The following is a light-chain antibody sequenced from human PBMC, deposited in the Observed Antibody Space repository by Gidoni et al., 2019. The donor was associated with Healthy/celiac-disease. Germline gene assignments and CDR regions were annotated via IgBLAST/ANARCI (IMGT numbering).Light chain of an antibody. Sequence: DIASTQSPGTLPLSPGERATLPCRASQSVSSSYLAWYQQKPGQAPRLLIYGASSWDTGIPERFSGSGSGTDFTLTISRLEPEDFAVYYCQQYGSTWWTFGQGTKVEIK. CDR3: QQYGSTWWT. V-gene: IGKV3-20*01. CDR2: GAS. CDR1: QSVSSSY. J-gene: IGKJ1*01.